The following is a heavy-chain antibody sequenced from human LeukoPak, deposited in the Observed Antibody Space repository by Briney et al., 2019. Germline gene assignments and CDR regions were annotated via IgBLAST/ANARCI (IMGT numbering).Heavy chain of an antibody. Sequence: PGGSLRLSCAASGFTFSSYAMSWVRQAPGKGLEWVSAISGSGGSTYYADSVKGRFTISRDNSKNTLYLQMDSLRAEDAAVYYCAKEREFTMIVVVLDYWGQGTLVTVSS. V-gene: IGHV3-23*01. CDR2: ISGSGGST. D-gene: IGHD3-22*01. CDR1: GFTFSSYA. J-gene: IGHJ4*02. CDR3: AKEREFTMIVVVLDY.